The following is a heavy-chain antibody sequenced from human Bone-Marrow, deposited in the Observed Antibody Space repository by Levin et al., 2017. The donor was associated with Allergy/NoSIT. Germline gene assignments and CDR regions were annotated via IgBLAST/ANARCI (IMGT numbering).Heavy chain of an antibody. D-gene: IGHD3-16*01. CDR1: GFTFNNYA. CDR2: ISSSGAST. J-gene: IGHJ4*01. V-gene: IGHV3-23*01. CDR3: ARGYLSGGGGGDY. Sequence: GGSLRLSCAASGFTFNNYAMSWVRQAPGKGLEWVSAISSSGASTYYAASVKGRFTLSRDNSKNTLYVQMNSLRAEDTAIYYCARGYLSGGGGGDYWGQGALVTVSS.